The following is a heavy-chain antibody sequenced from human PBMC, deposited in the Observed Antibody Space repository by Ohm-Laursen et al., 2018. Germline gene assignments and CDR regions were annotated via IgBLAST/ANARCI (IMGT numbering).Heavy chain of an antibody. J-gene: IGHJ6*02. CDR1: GASFSGYY. V-gene: IGHV4-59*01. D-gene: IGHD5-12*01. Sequence: TLSLTCTVSGASFSGYYWNWIRQPPGKGLEWIGYIYSSGSTKYHPSIRSRVTMSADTSKNQFSLRLTSVTAADTAVYFCARGGGYDANSGSTYYYGLDVWGQGTTVTVSS. CDR3: ARGGGYDANSGSTYYYGLDV. CDR2: IYSSGST.